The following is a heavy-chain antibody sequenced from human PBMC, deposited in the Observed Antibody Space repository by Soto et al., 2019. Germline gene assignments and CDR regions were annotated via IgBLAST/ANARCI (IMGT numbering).Heavy chain of an antibody. V-gene: IGHV4-34*01. CDR2: INHSGST. D-gene: IGHD5-18*01. CDR3: ARGGGKRGYSYGLYYYYYGMDV. Sequence: XATLSLTCAVYGGSFSGYYWSWIRQPPGKGLEWIGEINHSGSTDYNPSLKSRVTISVDTSKNQFSLKLSSVTAAETAVYYCARGGGKRGYSYGLYYYYYGMDVWGQGTTVTVS. CDR1: GGSFSGYY. J-gene: IGHJ6*02.